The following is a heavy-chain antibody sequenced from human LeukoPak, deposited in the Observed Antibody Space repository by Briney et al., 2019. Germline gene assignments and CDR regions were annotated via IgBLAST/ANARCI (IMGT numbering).Heavy chain of an antibody. CDR2: IIPIFGTA. CDR3: ARARGDYDDYFQH. D-gene: IGHD4-17*01. CDR1: GGTFSSYA. V-gene: IGHV1-69*05. Sequence: SVKVSCKASGGTFSSYAISWVRQAPGQGLEWMGRIIPIFGTANYAQKFQGRVTITTDESTSTAYMGLSSLRSEDTAVYYCARARGDYDDYFQHWGQGTLVTVSS. J-gene: IGHJ1*01.